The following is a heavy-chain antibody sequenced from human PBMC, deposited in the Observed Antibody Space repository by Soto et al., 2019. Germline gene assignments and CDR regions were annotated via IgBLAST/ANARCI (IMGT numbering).Heavy chain of an antibody. D-gene: IGHD5-12*01. CDR2: ISAYNGNT. J-gene: IGHJ4*02. CDR3: AKDYSGYDFVPYYFDY. CDR1: GYTFTSYG. V-gene: IGHV1-18*01. Sequence: ASVKVSCKASGYTFTSYGISWVRQAPGQGLEWMGWISAYNGNTNYAQKLQGRVTMTTDNSKNTLYLQMNSLRAEDTAVYYCAKDYSGYDFVPYYFDYWGQGTLVTVSS.